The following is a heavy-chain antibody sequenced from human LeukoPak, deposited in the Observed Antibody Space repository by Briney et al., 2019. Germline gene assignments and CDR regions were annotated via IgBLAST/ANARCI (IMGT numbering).Heavy chain of an antibody. V-gene: IGHV3-21*01. J-gene: IGHJ3*02. CDR3: AGDYEGNLAFDI. CDR2: ISSSSTYI. Sequence: PVGSLRLSCAASGFSFSNCSMNWVRQAPGKGLEWVSSISSSSTYIYYADSLEGRFTISRDNVRNSLYLQMNSLRAEDTAVYYCAGDYEGNLAFDIWGQGTMVTVSS. D-gene: IGHD4-23*01. CDR1: GFSFSNCS.